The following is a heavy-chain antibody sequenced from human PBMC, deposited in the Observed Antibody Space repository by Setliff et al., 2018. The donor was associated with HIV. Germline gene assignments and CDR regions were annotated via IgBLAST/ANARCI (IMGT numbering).Heavy chain of an antibody. J-gene: IGHJ6*03. CDR1: GGSISSSSYY. CDR3: ARDDYMDV. CDR2: INHDRTT. V-gene: IGHV4-39*07. Sequence: SETLSLTCTVSGGSISSSSYYWGWIRQPPGKGLEWIGEINHDRTTNYNPSLKSRVTISVDTSKNQFSLKLISVTAADTAVYYCARDDYMDVWGKGTTVTVSS.